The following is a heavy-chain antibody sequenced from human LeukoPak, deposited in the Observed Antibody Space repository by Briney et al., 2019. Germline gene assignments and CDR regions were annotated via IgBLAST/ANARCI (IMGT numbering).Heavy chain of an antibody. V-gene: IGHV4-30-2*01. J-gene: IGHJ4*02. CDR1: GGSISSGGYY. D-gene: IGHD1-26*01. Sequence: SETLSLTCTVSGGSISSGGYYWSWIRQPPGKGLEWIGYIYHSGSTNYNPSLKSRVTISVDKSKNQFSLKLSSVTAADTAVYYCARDPRDSGSYLNYWGQGTLVTVSS. CDR2: IYHSGST. CDR3: ARDPRDSGSYLNY.